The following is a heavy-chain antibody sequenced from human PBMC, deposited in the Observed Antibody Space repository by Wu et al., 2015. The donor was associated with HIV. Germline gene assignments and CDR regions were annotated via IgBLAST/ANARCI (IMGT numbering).Heavy chain of an antibody. J-gene: IGHJ4*02. CDR3: ARGGYMDYYGSGSPFDY. V-gene: IGHV1-46*01. Sequence: QVHLVQSGAEVKKPGASLKISCKTVGYTFTTKYIHWVRQAPGQGLEWVGIMNPAGGSPNYAQKFQGRVIMTRDTSTSTVYMELRSLRSEDTAVYYCARGGYMDYYGSGSPFDYWGQGTLVTVSS. CDR2: MNPAGGSP. CDR1: GYTFTTKY. D-gene: IGHD3-10*01.